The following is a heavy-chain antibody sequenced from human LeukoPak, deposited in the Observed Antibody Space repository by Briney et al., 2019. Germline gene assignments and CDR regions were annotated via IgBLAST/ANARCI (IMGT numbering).Heavy chain of an antibody. CDR1: GGTFSSYA. CDR3: ARDRLYSGSYSNWFDP. CDR2: IIPILGIA. Sequence: SVKVSCKASGGTFSSYAVSWVRQAPGQGLEWMGRIIPILGIANYAQKFQRRVTITADKSTSTAYMELSSLRSEDTAVYYCARDRLYSGSYSNWFDPWGQGTLVTVSS. D-gene: IGHD1-26*01. V-gene: IGHV1-69*04. J-gene: IGHJ5*02.